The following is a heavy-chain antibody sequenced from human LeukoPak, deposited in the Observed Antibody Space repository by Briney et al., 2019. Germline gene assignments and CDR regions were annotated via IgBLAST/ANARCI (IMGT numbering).Heavy chain of an antibody. V-gene: IGHV3-74*03. J-gene: IGHJ3*02. CDR1: GFTFSFYW. Sequence: GGSLRLSCAASGFTFSFYWMHWVRQAPGKGLVWVSHINSDGSIILYADSAKGRFTVSRDNAKNTLYLQMNSLRAEDTAVYYCVKVDKGYCSGGSCYGVFDIWGQGTMVTVSS. CDR3: VKVDKGYCSGGSCYGVFDI. CDR2: INSDGSII. D-gene: IGHD2-15*01.